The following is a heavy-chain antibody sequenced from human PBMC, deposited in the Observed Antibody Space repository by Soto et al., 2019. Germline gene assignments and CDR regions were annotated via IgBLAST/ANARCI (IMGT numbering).Heavy chain of an antibody. D-gene: IGHD5-12*01. J-gene: IGHJ4*02. V-gene: IGHV1-2*04. CDR2: INPNSGGT. CDR1: GYTLTAYN. CDR3: ARAIRRDGYNSFDY. Sequence: QVQLVQSGAEVKKPGASVKVSCKASGYTLTAYNVHWVRQAPGQGLQWMGWINPNSGGTYYAQKFHGWVTLTRDTSINTAYMELSRLKSDDTAVYYCARAIRRDGYNSFDYWGQGTLVIVSS.